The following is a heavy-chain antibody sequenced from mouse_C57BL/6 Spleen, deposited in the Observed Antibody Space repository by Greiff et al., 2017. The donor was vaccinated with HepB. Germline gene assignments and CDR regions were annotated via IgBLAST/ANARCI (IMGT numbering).Heavy chain of an antibody. CDR3: ARGNYDFDY. CDR2: INPSTGGT. J-gene: IGHJ2*01. Sequence: DVKLQESGPELVKPGASVKISCKASGYSFTGYYMNWVKQSPEKSLEWIGEINPSTGGTTYNQKFKAKATLTVDKSSSTAYMQLKSLTSDDSAVYYCARGNYDFDYWGQGTTLTVSS. CDR1: GYSFTGYY. V-gene: IGHV1-42*01. D-gene: IGHD2-1*01.